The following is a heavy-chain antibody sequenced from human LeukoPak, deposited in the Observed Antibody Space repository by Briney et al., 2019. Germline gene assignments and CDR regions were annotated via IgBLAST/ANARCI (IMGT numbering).Heavy chain of an antibody. D-gene: IGHD1-26*01. CDR2: IIPIFGTA. V-gene: IGHV1-69*13. J-gene: IGHJ4*02. CDR1: GGTFSSYA. CDR3: ARGVLWELLDY. Sequence: GASVKVSCKASGGTFSSYAISWVRQAPGQGLEWMGGIIPIFGTANYAQKFQGRVTITADESTSTAYTELSSLRSEDTAVYYCARGVLWELLDYWGQGTLVTVSS.